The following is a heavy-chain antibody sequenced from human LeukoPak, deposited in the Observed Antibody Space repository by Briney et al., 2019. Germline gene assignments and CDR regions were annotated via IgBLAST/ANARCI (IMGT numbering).Heavy chain of an antibody. D-gene: IGHD3-3*01. Sequence: GASVKVSCKASGYTFTSYGISWVRQAPGQGLEWMGWISAYNGNTNSAQKLQGRVTMTTDTSTSTAYMELRSLRSDDTAVYYCASDPRITIFGVVISYFDYWGQGTLVSVSS. CDR2: ISAYNGNT. V-gene: IGHV1-18*01. CDR3: ASDPRITIFGVVISYFDY. CDR1: GYTFTSYG. J-gene: IGHJ4*02.